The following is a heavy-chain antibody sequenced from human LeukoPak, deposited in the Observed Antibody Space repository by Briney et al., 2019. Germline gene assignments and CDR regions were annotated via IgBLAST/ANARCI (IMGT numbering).Heavy chain of an antibody. CDR1: GGSIGSSTYY. Sequence: SETLSLTCTVSGGSIGSSTYYWGWIRQPPGKGLEWIGSIYYSGSTYYNPSLKSRVTISVDTSKNQFSLKLSSVTAADTGVYYCARGSDFWSGYHPRYWFDPWGQGTLVTVSS. CDR3: ARGSDFWSGYHPRYWFDP. CDR2: IYYSGST. D-gene: IGHD3-3*01. J-gene: IGHJ5*02. V-gene: IGHV4-39*01.